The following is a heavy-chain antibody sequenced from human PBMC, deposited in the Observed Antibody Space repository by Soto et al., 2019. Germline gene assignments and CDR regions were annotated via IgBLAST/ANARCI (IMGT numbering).Heavy chain of an antibody. CDR1: GGSISSNY. CDR2: IYYSGST. CDR3: AGRYGSAIDY. J-gene: IGHJ4*01. Sequence: PSETLSLTCTVSGGSISSNYWSWIRQPPGKGLEWIGYIYYSGSTNYNPSLKSRVTISVDTSKNQFSLKLSSVTAADTAVYYCAGRYGSAIDYRGLRTPLPVSS. D-gene: IGHD6-25*01. V-gene: IGHV4-59*08.